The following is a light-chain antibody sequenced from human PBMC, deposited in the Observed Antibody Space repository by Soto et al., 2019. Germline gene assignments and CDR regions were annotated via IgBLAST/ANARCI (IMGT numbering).Light chain of an antibody. CDR2: TAS. CDR1: QNINNY. Sequence: DIQMTQSPSSLSASVGDRVIITCRASQNINNYLNWYQQKPGKAPKLLIYTASNLLSGVPLRFSGRGSGTDFTLTITSLQPEDFATYYCQQSYSNIRTFVQGTTVEVK. V-gene: IGKV1-39*01. J-gene: IGKJ1*01. CDR3: QQSYSNIRT.